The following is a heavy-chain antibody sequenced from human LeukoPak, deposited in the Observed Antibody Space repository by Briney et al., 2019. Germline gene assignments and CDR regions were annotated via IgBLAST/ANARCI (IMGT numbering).Heavy chain of an antibody. J-gene: IGHJ4*02. V-gene: IGHV3-23*01. CDR2: ISGSGGST. D-gene: IGHD2-2*01. CDR3: ARDPRDIVVLPAAADY. CDR1: GFTFSSYA. Sequence: GRCLRLSCAASGFTFSSYAMSWVRQAPGRGLEWVSGISGSGGSTYYADSVKGRFTISRDSSKNTLCLQMNSLRAEDTAVYYCARDPRDIVVLPAAADYWGQGTLITVSS.